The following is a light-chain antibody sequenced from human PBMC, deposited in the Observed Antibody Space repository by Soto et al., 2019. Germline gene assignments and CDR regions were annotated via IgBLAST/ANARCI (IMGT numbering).Light chain of an antibody. Sequence: EIVMTQSPATLSVSPGERATLSCRASQTVSNNLAWYQQKPGQAPRLLIYGASTRATGIPARFSGSGSGTEFTLTISSLQSEDFAVYYCQHYNDWPTFGQGTKVDIK. CDR1: QTVSNN. CDR3: QHYNDWPT. J-gene: IGKJ1*01. CDR2: GAS. V-gene: IGKV3-15*01.